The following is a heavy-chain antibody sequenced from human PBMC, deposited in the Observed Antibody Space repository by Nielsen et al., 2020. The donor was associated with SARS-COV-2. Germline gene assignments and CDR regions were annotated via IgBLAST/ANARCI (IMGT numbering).Heavy chain of an antibody. Sequence: GGSLRLSCAASGFTFSSYAMHWVRQAPGKGLKWVAVISYDGSNKYYADSVKGRFTISRDNSKNTLYLQMNSLRAEDTAVYYCAKEKIAAVLNWFDPWGQGTLVTVSS. V-gene: IGHV3-30*01. CDR2: ISYDGSNK. CDR1: GFTFSSYA. J-gene: IGHJ5*02. D-gene: IGHD6-13*01. CDR3: AKEKIAAVLNWFDP.